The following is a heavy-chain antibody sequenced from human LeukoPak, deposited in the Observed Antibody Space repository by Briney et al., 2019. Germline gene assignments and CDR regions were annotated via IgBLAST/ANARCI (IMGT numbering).Heavy chain of an antibody. V-gene: IGHV3-53*01. CDR1: GFTVSSNY. Sequence: GGSLRLSCAASGFTVSSNYMSWVRQAPGKGLEWVSVIYSGGSTYYADSVKGRFTISRDNSKNTLYLQMNSLRAEDTAVYYCARDSISSGWSENYFDYWGQGTLVTVSS. D-gene: IGHD6-19*01. J-gene: IGHJ4*02. CDR2: IYSGGST. CDR3: ARDSISSGWSENYFDY.